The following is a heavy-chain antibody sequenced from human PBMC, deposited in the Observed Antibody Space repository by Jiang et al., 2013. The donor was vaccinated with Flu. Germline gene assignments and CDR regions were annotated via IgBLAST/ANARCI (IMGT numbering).Heavy chain of an antibody. CDR3: ARVHYGDYGPCFDY. J-gene: IGHJ4*02. CDR2: INPSGGST. D-gene: IGHD4-17*01. CDR1: IHRSPGYY. V-gene: IGHV1-46*01. Sequence: GAEVKKPGGLSEGLLQGFWIHRSPGYYMHWVRQAPGQGLEWMGIINPSGGSTSYAQKFQGRVTMTRDTSTSTVYMELSSLRSEDTAVYYCARVHYGDYGPCFDYWGQGTLVTVSS.